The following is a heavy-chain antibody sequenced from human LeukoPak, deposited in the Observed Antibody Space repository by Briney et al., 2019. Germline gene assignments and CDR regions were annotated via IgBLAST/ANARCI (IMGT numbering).Heavy chain of an antibody. Sequence: GGSLRLSCAASGFTFSSYCMSWVRQAPGKGLEWVANIKQDGSEKYYVDSVKGRFTISRDNAKNSLYLQMNSLRAEDTAVYYCARDSRSKRGFDPWGQGTLVTVSS. CDR2: IKQDGSEK. J-gene: IGHJ5*02. CDR1: GFTFSSYC. CDR3: ARDSRSKRGFDP. D-gene: IGHD4-11*01. V-gene: IGHV3-7*01.